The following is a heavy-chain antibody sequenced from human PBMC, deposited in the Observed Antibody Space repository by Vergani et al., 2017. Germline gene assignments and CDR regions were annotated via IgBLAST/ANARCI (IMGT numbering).Heavy chain of an antibody. D-gene: IGHD7-27*01. J-gene: IGHJ4*02. CDR1: GFTFSSYA. CDR2: ISYAGSNT. CDR3: SKIEGSWGSIDY. Sequence: QVQLVESGGGVVQPGRSLRLSCAASGFTFSSYAMHWVRQAPGKGLEWVAVISYAGSNTYYADSVKGRFTISRDNSKNTLYLQMNSLRAEDTAVYYCSKIEGSWGSIDYWSEGRLVTVYS. V-gene: IGHV3-30-3*01.